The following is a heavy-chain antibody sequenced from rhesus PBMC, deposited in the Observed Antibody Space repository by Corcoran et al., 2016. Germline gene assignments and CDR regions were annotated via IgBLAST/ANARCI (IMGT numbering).Heavy chain of an antibody. J-gene: IGHJ6*01. CDR2: IYGSGGYT. Sequence: QVQLQESGPAVVKPSETLSLTCAVSGGSISSTNWWSWIRQSPGKGLEWIGGIYGSGGYTKYHPSLKSRVTISIDTSKNQFSLKLSSVAAADSAVYYCARLIYCSSTYCSSDGLDSWGQGVVVTVSS. CDR1: GGSISSTNW. V-gene: IGHV4-93*02. D-gene: IGHD2-15*01. CDR3: ARLIYCSSTYCSSDGLDS.